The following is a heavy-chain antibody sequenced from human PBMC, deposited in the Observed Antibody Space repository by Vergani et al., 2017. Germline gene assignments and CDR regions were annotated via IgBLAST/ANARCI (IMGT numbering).Heavy chain of an antibody. CDR1: GFTFSSYW. CDR3: ARDWAPVVVVAATPRYYYYGMDV. Sequence: EVQLVESGGGLVQPGGSLRLSCAASGFTFSSYWMSWVRQAPGKGLEWVANIKQDGSEKYYVDSVKGRFTISRDNAKNSLYLQMNSLRAEDTAVYYCARDWAPVVVVAATPRYYYYGMDVWGQGP. V-gene: IGHV3-7*01. CDR2: IKQDGSEK. D-gene: IGHD2-15*01. J-gene: IGHJ6*02.